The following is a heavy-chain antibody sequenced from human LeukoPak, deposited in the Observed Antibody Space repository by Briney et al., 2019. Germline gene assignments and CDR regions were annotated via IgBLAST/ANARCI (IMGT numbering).Heavy chain of an antibody. CDR1: GFTFDDYA. CDR3: APIRGNFDY. CDR2: LRYDGSEK. V-gene: IGHV3-30*04. D-gene: IGHD3-10*01. J-gene: IGHJ4*02. Sequence: GRSLRLSCAASGFTFDDYAMHWVRQAPGKGLEWVSFLRYDGSEKYYADSVKGRFTISRDNSKNTLYLQLDSLRGEDTAVYYCAPIRGNFDYWGQGTLVTVSS.